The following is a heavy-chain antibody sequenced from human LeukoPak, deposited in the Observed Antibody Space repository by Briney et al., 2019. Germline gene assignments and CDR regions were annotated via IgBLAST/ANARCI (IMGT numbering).Heavy chain of an antibody. CDR3: ARCYGGTGFLDS. Sequence: SETLSLTCTVSGGSISSYYWSWIRQPPGKGLEWIGYIYYSGSTNYNPSLKSRVTISVDTSKNQFSLNLSSVTAADTAVYYCARCYGGTGFLDSWGQGTLVTVSS. CDR1: GGSISSYY. V-gene: IGHV4-59*12. D-gene: IGHD3-10*01. CDR2: IYYSGST. J-gene: IGHJ4*02.